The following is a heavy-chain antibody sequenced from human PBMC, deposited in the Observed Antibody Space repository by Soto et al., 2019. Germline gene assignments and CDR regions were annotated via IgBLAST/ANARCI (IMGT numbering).Heavy chain of an antibody. CDR1: GFTFSSYG. V-gene: IGHV3-33*06. CDR2: IWYDGSNK. CDR3: ANARRDGDYYYYYGMDV. J-gene: IGHJ6*02. D-gene: IGHD2-21*02. Sequence: GGSLRLSCAASGFTFSSYGMHWVRQAPGKGLEWVAVIWYDGSNKYYADSVKGRFTISRDNSKNTLYLQMNSLRAEDTAAYYCANARRDGDYYYYYGMDVWGQGTTVTVSS.